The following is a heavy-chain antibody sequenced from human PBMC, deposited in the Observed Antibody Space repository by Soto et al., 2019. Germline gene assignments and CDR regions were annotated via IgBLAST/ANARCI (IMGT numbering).Heavy chain of an antibody. CDR2: INKDGSVT. D-gene: IGHD4-17*01. V-gene: IGHV3-74*01. J-gene: IGHJ4*02. Sequence: DVQLAESGGGLVQPGGSLRLSCAASGFIFNNYWMHWVSKAPGKGLVWVSRINKDGSVTNYADSVRGRFTISRDNAENTLFLQMNSLRVEDTAVYYCASGAYYGDIRGYWGPGTLVTVSS. CDR3: ASGAYYGDIRGY. CDR1: GFIFNNYW.